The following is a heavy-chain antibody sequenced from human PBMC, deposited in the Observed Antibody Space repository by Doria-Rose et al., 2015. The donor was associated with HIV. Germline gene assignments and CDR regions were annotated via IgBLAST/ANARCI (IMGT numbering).Heavy chain of an antibody. V-gene: IGHV3-7*01. CDR3: ARDAGDYNFWSGYYSRYWYFDL. CDR2: IKQDGSEK. Sequence: EWVANIKQDGSEKYYVDSVKGRFTISRDNAKNSLYLQMNSLRAEDTAVYYCARDAGDYNFWSGYYSRYWYFDLWGRGTLVTVSS. D-gene: IGHD3-3*01. J-gene: IGHJ2*01.